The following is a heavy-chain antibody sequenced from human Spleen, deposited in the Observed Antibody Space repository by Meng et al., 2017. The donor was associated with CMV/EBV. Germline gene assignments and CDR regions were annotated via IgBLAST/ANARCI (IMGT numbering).Heavy chain of an antibody. D-gene: IGHD5-24*01. V-gene: IGHV4-4*07. CDR3: ASFDGYNNFDY. CDR1: GGSIISYY. J-gene: IGHJ4*02. CDR2: IYTSGST. Sequence: QVQLQESGPVLVTPSETLSLTCTVSGGSIISYYWSWIRQPAGKGLEWIGRIYTSGSTNYNPSLKSRVTISVDTSKNQFSLKLSSVTAADTAVYYCASFDGYNNFDYWGQGTLVTVSS.